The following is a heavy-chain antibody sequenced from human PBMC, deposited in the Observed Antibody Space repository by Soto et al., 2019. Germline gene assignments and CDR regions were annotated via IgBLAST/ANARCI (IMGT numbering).Heavy chain of an antibody. V-gene: IGHV3-23*01. Sequence: EVALLESGGGLVQPGGSLRLSCAGSGVAFSFYSMSWVRQAPGKGLEWVESISGNGATTYYAASGKGRFTFSRDNSKNTVHLQMNSLRGEDTAVYYCAKDRGGFTSGWEFFDFWGQGTLVTVSS. CDR3: AKDRGGFTSGWEFFDF. CDR1: GVAFSFYS. J-gene: IGHJ4*02. D-gene: IGHD6-19*01. CDR2: ISGNGATT.